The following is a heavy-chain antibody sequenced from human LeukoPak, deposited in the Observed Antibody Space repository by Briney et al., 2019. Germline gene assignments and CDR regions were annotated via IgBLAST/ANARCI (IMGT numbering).Heavy chain of an antibody. CDR3: TNYDDGSYVWGY. CDR1: GFTFSDSG. Sequence: GGSLKLSYAASGFTFSDSGMHWVRQAPGKGLEWVGRMRSKTQNYATAYAASVKGRFTISRDDSKNTAFLQMNSLETEDTAVYYCTNYDDGSYVWGYWGQGPVALVSS. CDR2: MRSKTQNYAT. V-gene: IGHV3-73*01. J-gene: IGHJ1*01. D-gene: IGHD3-22*01.